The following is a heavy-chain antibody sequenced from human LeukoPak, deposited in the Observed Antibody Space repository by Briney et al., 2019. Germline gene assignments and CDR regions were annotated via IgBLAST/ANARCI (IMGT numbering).Heavy chain of an antibody. CDR3: ARAAVATFYDQLVY. J-gene: IGHJ4*02. CDR2: IIPIFGTA. D-gene: IGHD5-12*01. Sequence: ASVKVSCRASGGTFSSYAISWVRQAPGQGLEWMGGIIPIFGTANYAQKFQGRVTITADESTSTAYMELNSLRSEDTAVYYCARAAVATFYDQLVYWGQGTLVTVSS. V-gene: IGHV1-69*13. CDR1: GGTFSSYA.